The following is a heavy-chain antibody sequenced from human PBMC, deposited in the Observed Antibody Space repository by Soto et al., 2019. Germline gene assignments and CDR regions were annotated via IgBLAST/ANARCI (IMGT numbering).Heavy chain of an antibody. CDR2: IDWDDDK. Sequence: SGPTLVNPTQPLTLTCTFSGFSLSTSGVGVGWIRQPPGKALEWLALIDWDDDKYYSTSLKTRINISKDTSKNQVVLTMTNMDPVDTATYYCARSPRRDGYNYPFDYWGHGTLVTVSS. V-gene: IGHV2-70*12. CDR3: ARSPRRDGYNYPFDY. CDR1: GFSLSTSGVG. J-gene: IGHJ4*01. D-gene: IGHD5-12*01.